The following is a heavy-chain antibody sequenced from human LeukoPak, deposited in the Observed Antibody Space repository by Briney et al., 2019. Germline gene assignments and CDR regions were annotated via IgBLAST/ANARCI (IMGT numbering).Heavy chain of an antibody. CDR3: ARPSSSWYPSDHDAFDI. Sequence: PSETLSLTCAVSGGSISSSNWWSWVRQPPGKGLEWIGEIYHSGSTNYNPSLKSRVTISVDKSKNQFSLKLSSVTAADTAVYYCARPSSSWYPSDHDAFDIWGQGTMVTVSS. J-gene: IGHJ3*02. V-gene: IGHV4-4*02. D-gene: IGHD6-13*01. CDR1: GGSISSSNW. CDR2: IYHSGST.